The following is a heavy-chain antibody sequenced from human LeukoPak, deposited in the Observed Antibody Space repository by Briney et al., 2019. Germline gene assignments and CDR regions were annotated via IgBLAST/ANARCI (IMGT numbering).Heavy chain of an antibody. J-gene: IGHJ4*02. V-gene: IGHV4-31*03. CDR2: ISYSGTT. CDR1: GGSISSGGYY. CDR3: ARDASGYYLFDY. D-gene: IGHD3-22*01. Sequence: PSETLSLTCTVSGGSISSGGYYWSWIRQHQGKGLEWIGYISYSGTTYYNPSLKSRVTISIDTSKSQFSLKLSSVTAADTAVYYCARDASGYYLFDYWGQGTLVTVPS.